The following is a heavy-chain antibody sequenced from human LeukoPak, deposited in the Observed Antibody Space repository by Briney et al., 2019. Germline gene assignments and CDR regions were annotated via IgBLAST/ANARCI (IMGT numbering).Heavy chain of an antibody. CDR3: AREGARSISSRGLDY. Sequence: ASVKVSCKASGYTFTGYYMHWVRQAPGQGLEWMGWINPNSGGTNYAQKFQGRVTMTRDTSISTAYMELSRLRSDDTAVYYCAREGARSISSRGLDYWGQGTLVTVSS. D-gene: IGHD6-6*01. J-gene: IGHJ4*02. CDR2: INPNSGGT. V-gene: IGHV1-2*02. CDR1: GYTFTGYY.